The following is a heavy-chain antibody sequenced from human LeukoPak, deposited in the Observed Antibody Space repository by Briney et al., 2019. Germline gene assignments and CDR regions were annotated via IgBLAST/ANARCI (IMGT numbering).Heavy chain of an antibody. CDR3: ARDRAGPYYMDV. V-gene: IGHV1-18*01. CDR2: ISAYNGNT. J-gene: IGHJ6*03. CDR1: GYTFTSYG. Sequence: ASVKVSCKASGYTFTSYGISWVRQAPGQGLEWMGWISAYNGNTNYAQKLQGRVTMTTDTSTSTAYMELRTLRSDDTAVYYCARDRAGPYYMDVWGKGTTVTVSS.